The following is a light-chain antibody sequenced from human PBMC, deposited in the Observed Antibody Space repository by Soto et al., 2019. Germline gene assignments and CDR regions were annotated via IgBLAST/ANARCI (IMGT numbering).Light chain of an antibody. J-gene: IGKJ4*01. CDR1: QGINND. CDR2: EAS. CDR3: LQHNDYPRT. V-gene: IGKV1-17*01. Sequence: DIQMTQSPSSLSASVGDRVTISCRASQGINNDLGWYQQKPGKAPKRLIYEASTLQSRVPSRFSGSGSGTEFTLTISSLQPEDFATYYCLQHNDYPRTFGGGTQVAIK.